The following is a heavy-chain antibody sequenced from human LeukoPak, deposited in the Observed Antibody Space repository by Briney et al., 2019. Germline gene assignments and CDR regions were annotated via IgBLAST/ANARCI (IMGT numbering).Heavy chain of an antibody. D-gene: IGHD2-2*01. CDR1: GLTFSSYS. J-gene: IGHJ3*02. CDR2: ISSSSSYI. Sequence: PGGSLRLSCAASGLTFSSYSMNWVRQAPGKGLEWVSSISSSSSYIYYADSVKGRFTISRDNAKNSLYLQMNSLRAEDTAVYYCARVSSTSSNAFDIWGQGTMVTVSS. CDR3: ARVSSTSSNAFDI. V-gene: IGHV3-21*01.